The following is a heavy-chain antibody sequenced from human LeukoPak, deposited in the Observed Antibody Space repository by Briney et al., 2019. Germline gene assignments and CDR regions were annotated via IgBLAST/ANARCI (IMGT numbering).Heavy chain of an antibody. D-gene: IGHD2-21*02. J-gene: IGHJ4*02. CDR2: IFDDGST. CDR1: GASISGSNVY. CDR3: ARAGVRIPCGRGCYSDYFDY. Sequence: SETLSLTCTVSGASISGSNVYWVWMRQAPGKGLEWIGNIFDDGSTYIKSSLKSRVTKSVDTYRNQFFLRLSSVTVADTAVYYCARAGVRIPCGRGCYSDYFDYWGQGILVTVSS. V-gene: IGHV4-39*07.